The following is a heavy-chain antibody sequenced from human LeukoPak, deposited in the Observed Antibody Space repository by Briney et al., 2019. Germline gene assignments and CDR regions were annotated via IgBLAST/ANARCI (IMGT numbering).Heavy chain of an antibody. Sequence: TGRSLRLSCAASGFTFDDYAMHWVRQSPGKGLEWVSGISWNSGSIGYADSVKGRFTISRDNAKNSLYLQMNSLRAGDTALYYCAKSTGAYYYDSSGLYYFDYWGQGTLVTVSS. D-gene: IGHD3-22*01. J-gene: IGHJ4*02. V-gene: IGHV3-9*01. CDR2: ISWNSGSI. CDR3: AKSTGAYYYDSSGLYYFDY. CDR1: GFTFDDYA.